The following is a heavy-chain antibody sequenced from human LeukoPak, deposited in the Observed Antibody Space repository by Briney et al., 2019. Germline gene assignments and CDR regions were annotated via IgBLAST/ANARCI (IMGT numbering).Heavy chain of an antibody. Sequence: SVKVSCKASGFTFTSSAMQWVRQARGQRLEGIGWIVVGSGNTNYAQKFQERVTITRDIYTSTAYMELRSLRSEDTAVYYCAAGDFWSGYSYYFDYWGQGTLVTVSS. J-gene: IGHJ4*02. CDR2: IVVGSGNT. D-gene: IGHD3-3*01. CDR3: AAGDFWSGYSYYFDY. CDR1: GFTFTSSA. V-gene: IGHV1-58*02.